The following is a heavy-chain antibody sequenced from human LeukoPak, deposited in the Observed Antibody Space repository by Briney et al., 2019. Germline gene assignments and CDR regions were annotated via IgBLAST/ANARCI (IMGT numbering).Heavy chain of an antibody. J-gene: IGHJ6*03. CDR2: LGGGGIDT. V-gene: IGHV3-23*01. D-gene: IGHD3-10*01. Sequence: GGSLRLSCAASGFNVSSNYMSWVRQAPGKGLEWVSTLGGGGIDTYYADSVKGRFTISRDNSKNTLYLHMNSLRAEDTAVYYCAKDRGQIYYNYYMDVWGKGTTVTVSS. CDR1: GFNVSSNY. CDR3: AKDRGQIYYNYYMDV.